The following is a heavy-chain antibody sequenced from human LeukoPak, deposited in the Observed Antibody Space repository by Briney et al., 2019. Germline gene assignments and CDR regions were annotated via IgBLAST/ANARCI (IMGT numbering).Heavy chain of an antibody. CDR2: ISNFEAKT. V-gene: IGHV1-18*04. D-gene: IGHD6-6*01. CDR1: RYTFTSFG. Sequence: GASVKVSCKASRYTFTSFGITGVRQAPGQGLEGIGWISNFEAKTNYAQQFDGRVTMTTDSSKRTAYGELRHLKSDGTAVYYCARDGLGSSPGAFDIWGQGRM. J-gene: IGHJ3*02. CDR3: ARDGLGSSPGAFDI.